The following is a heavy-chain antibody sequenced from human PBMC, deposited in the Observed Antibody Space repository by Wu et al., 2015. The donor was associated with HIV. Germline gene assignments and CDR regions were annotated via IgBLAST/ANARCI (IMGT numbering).Heavy chain of an antibody. CDR3: ARDAPPITTEFDQ. D-gene: IGHD3-22*01. J-gene: IGHJ4*02. Sequence: QVQLVQSGAEVKKPGASVRVSCRASGYSLSDYGMHWVRQAPGQGLEWMGWINPINGATIYSENFEGRITLTRDTSTNTAYMELSSLRSYDTAVYYCARDAPPITTEFDQWGQGTLVSVSS. CDR2: INPINGAT. CDR1: GYSLSDYG. V-gene: IGHV1-2*02.